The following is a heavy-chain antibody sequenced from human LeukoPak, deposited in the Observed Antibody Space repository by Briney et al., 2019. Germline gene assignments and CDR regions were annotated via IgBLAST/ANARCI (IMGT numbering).Heavy chain of an antibody. CDR3: ARDKGDYDTSGSLFVF. J-gene: IGHJ4*02. V-gene: IGHV3-74*01. D-gene: IGHD3-22*01. CDR2: INSDGSST. CDR1: GFTFSSYW. Sequence: GGSLRLSCAASGFTFSSYWMHWVRQAPGKGLVWVSRINSDGSSTSYADSVKGRFTISRDNAKNTLYLQMNSLRAEDTAVYYCARDKGDYDTSGSLFVFGGQGTLVTVSS.